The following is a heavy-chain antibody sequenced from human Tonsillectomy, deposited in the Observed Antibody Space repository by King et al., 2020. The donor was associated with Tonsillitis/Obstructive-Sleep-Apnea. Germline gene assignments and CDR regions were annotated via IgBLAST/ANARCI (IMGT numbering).Heavy chain of an antibody. CDR3: ARRHSLTVVPFDY. D-gene: IGHD7-27*01. J-gene: IGHJ4*02. Sequence: QVQLQQWGAGPLKPSESLSLTCAVYGESFSGHYWSWIRQPPGKGLEWVGEINHSGSTNYNPSLKSRVPISLDTATNQFSLNLRSVTAADTTVYYCARRHSLTVVPFDYWGQGTLVTVSS. V-gene: IGHV4-34*01. CDR2: INHSGST. CDR1: GESFSGHY.